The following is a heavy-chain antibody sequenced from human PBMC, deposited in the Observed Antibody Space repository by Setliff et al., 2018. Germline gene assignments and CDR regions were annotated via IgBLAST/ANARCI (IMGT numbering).Heavy chain of an antibody. J-gene: IGHJ3*02. V-gene: IGHV4-39*07. Sequence: TLSLTCTVSGGSISSSSYYWGWIRQPPGKGLEWIGSIYYSGSTYYNPSLKSRVTISVDTSKNQFSLKLSSVTAADTAVYYCARGDSSGYFLEIVHYAFDIWGQGTMVTVSS. D-gene: IGHD3-22*01. CDR2: IYYSGST. CDR1: GGSISSSSYY. CDR3: ARGDSSGYFLEIVHYAFDI.